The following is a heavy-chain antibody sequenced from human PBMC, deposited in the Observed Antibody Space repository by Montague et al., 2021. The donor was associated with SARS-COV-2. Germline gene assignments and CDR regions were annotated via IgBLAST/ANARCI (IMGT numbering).Heavy chain of an antibody. J-gene: IGHJ6*02. D-gene: IGHD2-8*01. CDR3: ARNGPEGSNTYYFGVDV. CDR2: T. Sequence: TSSHPSLKGRVTISIDTSKNQFSLNLSSVTAADTAIYYCARNGPEGSNTYYFGVDVWGQGTTVTVSS. V-gene: IGHV4-4*09.